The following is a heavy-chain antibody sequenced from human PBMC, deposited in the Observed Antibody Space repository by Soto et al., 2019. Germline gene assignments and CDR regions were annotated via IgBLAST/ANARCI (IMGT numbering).Heavy chain of an antibody. CDR1: GGSISSGGYC. CDR3: ARFPAITYYYYANGFYDILRPF. D-gene: IGHD3-9*01. V-gene: IGHV4-31*03. J-gene: IGHJ4*02. CDR2: IYYRGST. Sequence: SQTLSLTCSVSGGSISSGGYCWSWIRQHTGKGLDWIGYIYYRGSTNYNPSLKIRVTLSLGTSKTQFSLGLASVTAADTAVYYCARFPAITYYYYANGFYDILRPFWGQGTLVTVSS.